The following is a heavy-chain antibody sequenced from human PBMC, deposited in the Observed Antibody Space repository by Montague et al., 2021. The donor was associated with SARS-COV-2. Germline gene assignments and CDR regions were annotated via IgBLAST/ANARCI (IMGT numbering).Heavy chain of an antibody. CDR2: NEK. V-gene: IGHV3-7*03. Sequence: NEKYYVDSVKGRFTISRDNAKNSLYLQLDSLRAEDTAVYYCARGYDSSGYQYWGQGTLVTGSS. J-gene: IGHJ4*02. CDR3: ARGYDSSGYQY. D-gene: IGHD3-22*01.